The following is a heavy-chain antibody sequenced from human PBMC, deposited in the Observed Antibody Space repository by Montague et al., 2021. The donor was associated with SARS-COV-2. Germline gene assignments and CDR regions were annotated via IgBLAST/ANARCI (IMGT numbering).Heavy chain of an antibody. Sequence: CAISGDSVSSNSAIWSWIRQSPSTGLEWLGRTYYRSKWYNDHAVSVKSRISINPDTSKNQFSLQLNSVTPDDTAVYYCARLKYGMDVRGQGTTVTVSS. J-gene: IGHJ6*02. CDR1: GDSVSSNSAI. CDR2: TYYRSKWYN. CDR3: ARLKYGMDV. V-gene: IGHV6-1*01.